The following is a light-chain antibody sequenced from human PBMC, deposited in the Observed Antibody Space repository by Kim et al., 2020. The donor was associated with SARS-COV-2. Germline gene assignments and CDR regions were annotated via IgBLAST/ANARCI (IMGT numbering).Light chain of an antibody. CDR3: QSYDSSLSGWM. Sequence: QGVTLSCTGSSSNIGAGYDVHWYQQLPGTAPKLLIYGNSNRPSGVPDRFSGSKSGTSASLAITGLQAEDEADYYCQSYDSSLSGWMFGGGTQLTVL. CDR1: SSNIGAGYD. CDR2: GNS. V-gene: IGLV1-40*01. J-gene: IGLJ3*02.